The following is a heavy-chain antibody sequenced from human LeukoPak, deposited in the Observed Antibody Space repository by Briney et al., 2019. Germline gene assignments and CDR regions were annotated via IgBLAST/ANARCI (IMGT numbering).Heavy chain of an antibody. CDR1: GFTFSNYA. CDR2: FSGSGVST. J-gene: IGHJ4*02. D-gene: IGHD5-24*01. V-gene: IGHV3-23*01. CDR3: AKAGSMATPTPYYFDY. Sequence: GGSLRLSCAASGFTFSNYAVSWVRQAPGKGLEWVSAFSGSGVSTYYADSVKGRFTISRDNSKNALYLQMNSLRAEDTAVYYCAKAGSMATPTPYYFDYWGQGTLVTVSS.